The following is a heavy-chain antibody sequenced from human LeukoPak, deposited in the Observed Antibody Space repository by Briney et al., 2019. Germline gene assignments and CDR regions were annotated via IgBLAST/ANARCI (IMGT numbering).Heavy chain of an antibody. Sequence: PSETLSLTCTVSGGSISSYYWSWIRQPPGKGLEWIGYIYYSGSTNYNPSLKSRVTISVDTSKDQFSLKLSSVTAADTAVYYCARWGDWFDPWGQGTLVTVSS. D-gene: IGHD3-16*01. J-gene: IGHJ5*02. CDR1: GGSISSYY. CDR2: IYYSGST. CDR3: ARWGDWFDP. V-gene: IGHV4-59*08.